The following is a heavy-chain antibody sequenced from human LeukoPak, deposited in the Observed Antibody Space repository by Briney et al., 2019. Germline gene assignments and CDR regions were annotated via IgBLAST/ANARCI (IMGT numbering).Heavy chain of an antibody. CDR2: IYYSGST. Sequence: SSQTLSRNCTVSGGSISSGDYYWSWIRQPPGKGLEWIGYIYYSGSTYYNPSLKSRVTISVDTSKNQFSLKLSSVTAADTAVYYCASASPNIVVVPAARNDAFDIWGQGTMVTVSS. J-gene: IGHJ3*02. CDR1: GGSISSGDYY. V-gene: IGHV4-30-4*08. D-gene: IGHD2-2*01. CDR3: ASASPNIVVVPAARNDAFDI.